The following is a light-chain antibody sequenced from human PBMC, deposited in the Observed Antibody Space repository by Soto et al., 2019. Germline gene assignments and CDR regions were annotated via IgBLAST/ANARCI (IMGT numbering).Light chain of an antibody. V-gene: IGKV1-39*01. CDR1: QSIGTS. CDR3: QHNYTSPPT. Sequence: DIQMTQSPSSLSASVGDRVTIACRASQSIGTSLNWYQQKPGKAPNLLIYGASILQRGVPSRFSGSGSGADFTLAISTLQPADFAMYYCQHNYTSPPTFGQGTKVEV. J-gene: IGKJ1*01. CDR2: GAS.